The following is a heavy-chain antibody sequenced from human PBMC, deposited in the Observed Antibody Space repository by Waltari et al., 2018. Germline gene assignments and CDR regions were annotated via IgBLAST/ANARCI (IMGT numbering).Heavy chain of an antibody. J-gene: IGHJ4*02. CDR2: IDNSGGRT. CDR3: ARGRGYSYGGQFYFDS. CDR1: GLTFSVFY. V-gene: IGHV3-11*01. Sequence: QVQLVESGGGSVKPGGSLRLSCVASGLTFSVFYLSWIRQAPGKGLEWISYIDNSGGRTYYADSVRGRFTISRDNAKNSVSLQMDSLSVDDTGLYYCARGRGYSYGGQFYFDSWGQGILVTVSS. D-gene: IGHD5-18*01.